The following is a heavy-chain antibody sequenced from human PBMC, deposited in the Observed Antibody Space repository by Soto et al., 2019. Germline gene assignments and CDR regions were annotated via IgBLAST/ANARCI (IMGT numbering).Heavy chain of an antibody. Sequence: GGSLRLSCAASGFTFSSYAMSWVRQAPGKGLEWVSAISGSGGSTYYADSVKGRFTISRDNSKNTLYLQMNSLRAEDTAVYYCARTDELDFWSVGGDYWGQGTLVTVSS. CDR1: GFTFSSYA. V-gene: IGHV3-23*01. J-gene: IGHJ4*02. D-gene: IGHD3-3*01. CDR2: ISGSGGST. CDR3: ARTDELDFWSVGGDY.